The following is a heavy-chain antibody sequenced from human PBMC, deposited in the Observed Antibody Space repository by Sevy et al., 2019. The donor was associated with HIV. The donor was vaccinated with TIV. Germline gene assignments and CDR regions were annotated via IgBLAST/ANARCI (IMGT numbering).Heavy chain of an antibody. CDR1: GFTFSSYW. D-gene: IGHD2-15*01. CDR2: IKQDGSEK. Sequence: GGSLRLSCAASGFTFSSYWMSWVRRAPGKGLEWVANIKQDGSEKYYVDSVKGRFTISRDNAKNSLYLQMNSLRAEDTAVYYCARGEGYCSGGSCYAWGAFDIWGQGTMVTVSS. CDR3: ARGEGYCSGGSCYAWGAFDI. J-gene: IGHJ3*02. V-gene: IGHV3-7*03.